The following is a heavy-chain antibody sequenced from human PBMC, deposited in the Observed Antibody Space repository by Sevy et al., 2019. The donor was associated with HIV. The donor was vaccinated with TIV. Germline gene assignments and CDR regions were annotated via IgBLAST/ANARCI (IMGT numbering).Heavy chain of an antibody. D-gene: IGHD5-12*01. J-gene: IGHJ3*02. CDR3: AKVSPHIVARIIEDAFDI. CDR2: ISGSGGRT. CDR1: GFTFSSYA. Sequence: GGSLRLSCAASGFTFSSYAMSWVRQAPGKGLEWVSAISGSGGRTYYEDSVKGRFTTSRDNSKNTLELQMISLRAEDKAVYYCAKVSPHIVARIIEDAFDIWGQGTMVNVSS. V-gene: IGHV3-23*01.